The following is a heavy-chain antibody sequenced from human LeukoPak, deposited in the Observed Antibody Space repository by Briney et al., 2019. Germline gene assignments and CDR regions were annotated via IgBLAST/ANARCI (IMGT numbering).Heavy chain of an antibody. CDR3: ARELFYGTDV. Sequence: SETLSLTCTVSGGSISSYYWSWIRQPPGKGLEWIGYIYYSGSTNYNPSLKSRVTISVDTSKNQFSLKLSSVTAADTAVYYCARELFYGTDVWGQGTTVTVSS. CDR1: GGSISSYY. J-gene: IGHJ6*02. V-gene: IGHV4-59*01. CDR2: IYYSGST. D-gene: IGHD2-15*01.